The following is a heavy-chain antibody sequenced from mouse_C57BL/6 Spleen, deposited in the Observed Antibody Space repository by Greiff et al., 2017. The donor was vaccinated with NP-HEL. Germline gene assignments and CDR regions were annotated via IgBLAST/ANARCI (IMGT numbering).Heavy chain of an antibody. Sequence: VQLQESGPELVKPGASVKISCKASGYAFSSSWMNWVKQRPGQGLEWIGRIYPGDGDTNYNGKFKGKATLTADKSSSTAYMQLSSLTAVDSGVYCCAAQATTWFAYWGQGTLVTVSA. CDR1: GYAFSSSW. J-gene: IGHJ3*01. V-gene: IGHV1-82*01. CDR2: IYPGDGDT. D-gene: IGHD3-2*02. CDR3: AAQATTWFAY.